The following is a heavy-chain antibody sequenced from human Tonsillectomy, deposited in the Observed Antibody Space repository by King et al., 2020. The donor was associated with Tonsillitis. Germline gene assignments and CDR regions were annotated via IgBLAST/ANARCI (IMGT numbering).Heavy chain of an antibody. Sequence: QLVQSGPEVKKPWESLKISCKGSGYTITRHLIGWGRQMPGKGLEVWGIIYPGDPDTRYSPSFHGQGSISAEKSITTAYLQWSSLKASDTAMYYCASRPDGFDIWGQGTMVTVSS. J-gene: IGHJ3*02. CDR2: IYPGDPDT. CDR3: ASRPDGFDI. V-gene: IGHV5-51*01. CDR1: GYTITRHL.